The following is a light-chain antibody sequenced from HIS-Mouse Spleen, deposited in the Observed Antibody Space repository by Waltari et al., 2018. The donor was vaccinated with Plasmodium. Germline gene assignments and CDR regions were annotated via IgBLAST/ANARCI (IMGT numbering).Light chain of an antibody. CDR1: SSDVGGYNY. Sequence: QSALTPPPSASGSPGQSVTISSTGTSSDVGGYNYLSWYQQHPGKAPKLMLYEVSKRPSGVPDRFSGSKSGNTASLTVSGLQAEDEADYYCSSYAGSNNLVFGGGTKLTVL. CDR2: EVS. CDR3: SSYAGSNNLV. V-gene: IGLV2-8*01. J-gene: IGLJ2*01.